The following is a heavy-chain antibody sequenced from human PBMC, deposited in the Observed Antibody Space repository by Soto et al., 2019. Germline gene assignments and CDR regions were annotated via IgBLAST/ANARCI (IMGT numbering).Heavy chain of an antibody. J-gene: IGHJ4*02. CDR3: VKDDGGYPSTAPH. CDR2: ISGSGDRT. Sequence: EVQLLESGGGLVQPGGSLRLSCAASGITISNYPMSWVRQAPGKGLDWVSGISGSGDRTYYADSAKGRFTISKDISRNSLSLQRDSLGVEYTAVYFCVKDDGGYPSTAPHWGQGTLVTVSS. D-gene: IGHD3-22*01. V-gene: IGHV3-23*01. CDR1: GITISNYP.